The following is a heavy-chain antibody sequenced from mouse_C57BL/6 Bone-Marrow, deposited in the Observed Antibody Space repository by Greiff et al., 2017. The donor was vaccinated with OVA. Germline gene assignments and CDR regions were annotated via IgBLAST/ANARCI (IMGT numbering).Heavy chain of an antibody. CDR2: IDPEAGET. D-gene: IGHD2-5*01. Sequence: VQLQQSGAELVKPGASVKLSCTASGFNITDYYMHWVKQRTEQGLEWIGRIDPEAGETKYAPKFQGKATITADTSSNTAYLQLSSLTSEDTAVYNCAHSNRSDDYFDSWGKGTTLTVSS. J-gene: IGHJ2*01. V-gene: IGHV14-2*01. CDR1: GFNITDYY. CDR3: AHSNRSDDYFDS.